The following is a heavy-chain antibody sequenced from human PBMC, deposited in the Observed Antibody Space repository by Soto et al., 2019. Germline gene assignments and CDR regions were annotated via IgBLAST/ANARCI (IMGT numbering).Heavy chain of an antibody. Sequence: ESGGGVVQPGRSLRLSCAASGFTFSSYGMHWVRQAPGKGLEWVAVIWYDGSNKYYADSVKGRFTISRDNSKNTLYLQMNSLRAEDTAVYYCASRGGVVVPWAFDIWGQGTMVTVSS. J-gene: IGHJ3*02. CDR3: ASRGGVVVPWAFDI. CDR2: IWYDGSNK. D-gene: IGHD2-2*01. V-gene: IGHV3-33*01. CDR1: GFTFSSYG.